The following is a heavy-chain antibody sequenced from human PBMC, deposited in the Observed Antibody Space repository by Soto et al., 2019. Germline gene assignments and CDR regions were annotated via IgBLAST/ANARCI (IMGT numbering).Heavy chain of an antibody. Sequence: QLHQQQWGAGLLKPSETLSLTCAVYGGSFSGYFWNWIRQTPGKGLEWIGKVNHNGRNNYNPSLKSRVTISLDMYKNQISLKLTSVTAADTAVYYCARGGSSDWQVAFDFWGQVTMVTVSS. CDR1: GGSFSGYF. J-gene: IGHJ3*01. CDR2: VNHNGRN. D-gene: IGHD6-19*01. V-gene: IGHV4-34*02. CDR3: ARGGSSDWQVAFDF.